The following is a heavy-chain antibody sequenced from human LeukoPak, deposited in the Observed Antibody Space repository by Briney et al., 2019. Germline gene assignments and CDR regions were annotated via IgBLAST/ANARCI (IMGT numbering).Heavy chain of an antibody. J-gene: IGHJ4*02. CDR2: ITTSSSYI. CDR3: ARDLGGYSYGSHFDY. D-gene: IGHD5-18*01. Sequence: PGGSLRLSCAASGFTFSTYYMNWVRQAPGKGLEWVSSITTSSSYIYYADSVKGRFTISGDNAKNSLYLQMNSLRAEDTAVYYCARDLGGYSYGSHFDYWGQGTLVTVSS. V-gene: IGHV3-21*01. CDR1: GFTFSTYY.